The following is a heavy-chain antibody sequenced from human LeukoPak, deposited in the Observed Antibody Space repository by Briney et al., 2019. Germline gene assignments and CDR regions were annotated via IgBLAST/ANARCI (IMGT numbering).Heavy chain of an antibody. D-gene: IGHD3-10*01. V-gene: IGHV3-23*01. Sequence: GGSLRLSCAASGFTFSSYAMSWVRQAPGKGLEWVSAISGSGGSTYYADSVEGRFTISRDNSKNTLYLQMNSLRAEDTAVYYCAKDEDYYGSGSSYFDYWGQGTLVTVSS. CDR1: GFTFSSYA. CDR2: ISGSGGST. J-gene: IGHJ4*02. CDR3: AKDEDYYGSGSSYFDY.